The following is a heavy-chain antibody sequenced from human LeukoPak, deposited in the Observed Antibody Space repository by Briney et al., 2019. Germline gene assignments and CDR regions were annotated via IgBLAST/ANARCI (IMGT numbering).Heavy chain of an antibody. CDR2: ITSSSDYV. CDR1: GFTFSSYS. V-gene: IGHV3-21*01. D-gene: IGHD5-18*01. Sequence: PGGSLRLSCTAPGFTFSSYSMNWVRQAPGKGLEWVSSITSSSDYVYYADSVKGRFTISRDNAENTLHLQMNSLRADDTAAYYCAREFKSGYGMWAWGQGTLVTVSS. J-gene: IGHJ5*02. CDR3: AREFKSGYGMWA.